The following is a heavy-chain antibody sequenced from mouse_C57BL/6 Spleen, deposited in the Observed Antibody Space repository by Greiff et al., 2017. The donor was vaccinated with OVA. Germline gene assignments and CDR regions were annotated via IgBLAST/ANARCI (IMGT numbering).Heavy chain of an antibody. Sequence: EVKLVESGPGLAKPSQTLSLTCSVTGYSITSDYWNWIRKFPGNKLEYMGYISYSGSTYYNPSLKSRISITRDTSKNQYYLQLNSVTTEDTATYXCARGVVAQGYAMDYWGQRTSVTVSS. CDR1: GYSITSDY. J-gene: IGHJ4*01. CDR2: ISYSGST. V-gene: IGHV3-8*01. CDR3: ARGVVAQGYAMDY. D-gene: IGHD1-1*01.